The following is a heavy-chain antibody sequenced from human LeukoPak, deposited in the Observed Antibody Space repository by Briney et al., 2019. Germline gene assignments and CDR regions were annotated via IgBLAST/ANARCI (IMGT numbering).Heavy chain of an antibody. Sequence: SETLSLTCAVYGGSFSGYYWSWIRQPPGKGLEWIGEINHSGSTNYNPSLKSRVTISVDTSKNQFSLKLNSVTAADTAVYFCARDRAIFGENDAFDIWGQGTMVTVSS. J-gene: IGHJ3*02. CDR1: GGSFSGYY. CDR3: ARDRAIFGENDAFDI. D-gene: IGHD3-3*01. V-gene: IGHV4-34*01. CDR2: INHSGST.